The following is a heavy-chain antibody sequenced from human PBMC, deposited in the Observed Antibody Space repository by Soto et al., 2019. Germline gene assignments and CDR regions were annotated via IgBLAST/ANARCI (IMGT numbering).Heavy chain of an antibody. CDR1: GYTFTSYD. D-gene: IGHD1-7*01. J-gene: IGHJ6*02. CDR2: MNPNSGNT. Sequence: QVQLVQSGAEVKKPGASVKVSCKASGYTFTSYDINWVRQATGQGLEWMGWMNPNSGNTGYAQKFQGRVIMTRNTSIRTAYMEVSSLRSEDTAVYYCARGTELAPSYYYGMDVWGQGTTVTVSS. V-gene: IGHV1-8*01. CDR3: ARGTELAPSYYYGMDV.